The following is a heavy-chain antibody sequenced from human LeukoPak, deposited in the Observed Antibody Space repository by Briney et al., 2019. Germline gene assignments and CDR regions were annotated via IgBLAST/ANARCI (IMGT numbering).Heavy chain of an antibody. J-gene: IGHJ4*02. V-gene: IGHV3-49*04. D-gene: IGHD3-22*01. CDR1: GFTFGDYA. CDR3: TRQRSYCYDSSGFDY. Sequence: GGSLRLSCTASGFTFGDYAMSWVRQAPGKGLEWVGFIRSKAYGGTTEYAASVKGRFTISRDDSKSIAYLQMNSLKTEDTAVYYCTRQRSYCYDSSGFDYWGQGTLVTVSS. CDR2: IRSKAYGGTT.